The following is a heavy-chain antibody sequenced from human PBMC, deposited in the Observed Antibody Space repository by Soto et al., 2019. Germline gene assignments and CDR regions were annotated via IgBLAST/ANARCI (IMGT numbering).Heavy chain of an antibody. V-gene: IGHV3-48*03. CDR3: ARGFGRCNY. Sequence: EVQLLESGGGLVQPGGSLRLSCGVSGFTFNDFEMNWVRQAPGQGLEWLAYIDGSGTTKKYADSVRGRFTISRDNPNNSLFLQMSSLSAADTAIYYCARGFGRCNYWGQGTLVSVSS. CDR2: IDGSGTTK. CDR1: GFTFNDFE. D-gene: IGHD2-8*01. J-gene: IGHJ4*02.